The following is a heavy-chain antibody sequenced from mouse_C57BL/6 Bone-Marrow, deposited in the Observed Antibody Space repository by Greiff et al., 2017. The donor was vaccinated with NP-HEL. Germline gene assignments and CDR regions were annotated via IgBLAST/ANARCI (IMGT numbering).Heavy chain of an antibody. CDR2: INPSNGGT. CDR3: ASNYGIYYAMDY. V-gene: IGHV1-53*01. Sequence: QVQLQQPGTELVKPGASVKLSCKASGYTFTSYWMHWVKQRPGQGLEWIGNINPSNGGTNYNEKFKSKATLTVDKSSSTAYMQLSSLTSEDSAVFDGASNYGIYYAMDYWGQGTSVTVSS. J-gene: IGHJ4*01. CDR1: GYTFTSYW. D-gene: IGHD1-1*01.